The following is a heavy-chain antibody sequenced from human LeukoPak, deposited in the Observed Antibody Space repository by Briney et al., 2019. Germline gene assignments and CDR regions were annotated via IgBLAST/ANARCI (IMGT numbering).Heavy chain of an antibody. D-gene: IGHD4-11*01. V-gene: IGHV1-2*02. J-gene: IGHJ5*02. CDR2: IDPNSGGI. CDR3: ARDSYSDYVGDWFDP. CDR1: GYTFAAYF. Sequence: ASLKVSCKASGYTFAAYFIHWVRQSPGHGLEWMGWIDPNSGGIKYAQKFQGRVTMTRDTSISTAYMELSRLRSDDTAVYYCARDSYSDYVGDWFDPWGHGTLVTVSS.